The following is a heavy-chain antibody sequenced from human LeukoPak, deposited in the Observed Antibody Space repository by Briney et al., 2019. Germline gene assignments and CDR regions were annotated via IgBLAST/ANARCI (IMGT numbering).Heavy chain of an antibody. J-gene: IGHJ6*03. CDR1: EFTVSSNY. V-gene: IGHV3-66*02. CDR2: IYSGGST. CDR3: ARLDYGGNTYYYYYMDV. D-gene: IGHD4-23*01. Sequence: SGGSLRLSCAASEFTVSSNYMSWVRQAPGKGLEWVSVIYSGGSTYYADSVKGRFTISRDNSKNTLYLQMNSLRAEDTAVYYCARLDYGGNTYYYYYMDVWGKGTTVTVSS.